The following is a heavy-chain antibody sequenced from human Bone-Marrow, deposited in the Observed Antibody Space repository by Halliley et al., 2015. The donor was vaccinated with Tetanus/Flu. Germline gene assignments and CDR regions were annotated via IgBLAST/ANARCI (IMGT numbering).Heavy chain of an antibody. CDR3: ARGFCNNGVCYSGYYYDY. V-gene: IGHV1-3*01. Sequence: VQLVQSGADLKKPGASVKVSCKASGYTFSRYTMHWVRQAPGQRLEWMGWINVDNGNTEYSQNLKGRVTITRDTSASTAYMELSSLRSEDTAVYYCARGFCNNGVCYSGYYYDYWGQGTLVTVSS. D-gene: IGHD2-8*01. CDR2: INVDNGNT. J-gene: IGHJ4*02. CDR1: GYTFSRYT.